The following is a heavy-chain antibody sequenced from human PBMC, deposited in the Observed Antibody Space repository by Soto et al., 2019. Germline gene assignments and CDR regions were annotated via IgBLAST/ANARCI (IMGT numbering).Heavy chain of an antibody. D-gene: IGHD3-3*01. Sequence: SVKVSCKASGGTFSSYAISWVRQAPGQGLEWMGGIIPIFGTANYAQKFQGRVTITADESTSTAYMELSSLRSEDTAVYYCARERELRFLEWLFPHYYYYYGMDVWGQGTTVTVSS. CDR1: GGTFSSYA. V-gene: IGHV1-69*13. J-gene: IGHJ6*01. CDR3: ARERELRFLEWLFPHYYYYYGMDV. CDR2: IIPIFGTA.